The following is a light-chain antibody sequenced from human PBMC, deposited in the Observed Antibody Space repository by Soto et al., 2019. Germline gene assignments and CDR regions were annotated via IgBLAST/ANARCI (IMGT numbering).Light chain of an antibody. J-gene: IGKJ1*01. CDR3: QQYSDWPLS. CDR2: GAS. V-gene: IGKV3-20*01. Sequence: EIVLTQSPGTLSLSPGERATLSCRASQSVSSSYLAWYQQKPGQAPRLLIYGASSRATGIPDRFSGSGSGTDFTLTISSLQSEDSAVYYCQQYSDWPLSFGQGTKVDI. CDR1: QSVSSSY.